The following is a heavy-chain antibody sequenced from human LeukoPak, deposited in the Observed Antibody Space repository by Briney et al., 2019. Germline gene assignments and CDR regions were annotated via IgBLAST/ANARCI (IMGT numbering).Heavy chain of an antibody. V-gene: IGHV1-8*01. CDR2: MNPNSGNT. CDR3: ARGNRNYARYYYYYYMDV. Sequence: ASVKVSCKASGYTFTSYDINWVRRATGQGLEWMGWMNPNSGNTGYAQKFQGRVTMTRNTSISTTYMELSSLRSEDTAVYYCARGNRNYARYYYYYYMDVWGKGTTVTISS. J-gene: IGHJ6*03. D-gene: IGHD1-7*01. CDR1: GYTFTSYD.